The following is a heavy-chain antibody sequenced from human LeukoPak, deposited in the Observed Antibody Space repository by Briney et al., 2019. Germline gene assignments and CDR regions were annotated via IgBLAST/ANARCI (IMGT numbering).Heavy chain of an antibody. J-gene: IGHJ4*02. CDR1: GFTFSSYG. CDR3: AKDFNYGDYLDY. CDR2: ISYDGSNK. V-gene: IGHV3-30*18. Sequence: PGRSLRLSCAASGFTFSSYGMHWVRRAPGKGLEWVAVISYDGSNKYYADSVKGRFTISRDNSKNTLYLQMNSLRAEDTAVYYCAKDFNYGDYLDYWGQGTLVTVSS. D-gene: IGHD4-17*01.